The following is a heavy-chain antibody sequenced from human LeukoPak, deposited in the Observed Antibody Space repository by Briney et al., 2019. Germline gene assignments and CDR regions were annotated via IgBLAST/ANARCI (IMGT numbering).Heavy chain of an antibody. D-gene: IGHD3-22*01. CDR2: IVIGSGNT. J-gene: IGHJ4*02. CDR1: GFTFTSSA. Sequence: SVKVSCKASGFTFTSSAVQWVRQARGQRLEWIGWIVIGSGNTNYAQKFQERVTITRDMSTSTAYMELSSLRSEDTAVYYCAASPDYYDSSGYSYYFDYWGQGTLVTVSS. CDR3: AASPDYYDSSGYSYYFDY. V-gene: IGHV1-58*01.